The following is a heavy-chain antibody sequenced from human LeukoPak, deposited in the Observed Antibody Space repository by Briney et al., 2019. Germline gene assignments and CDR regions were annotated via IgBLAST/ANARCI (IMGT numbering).Heavy chain of an antibody. V-gene: IGHV3-30*18. CDR3: AKDRVDIVATIHGGVGYGMDV. D-gene: IGHD5-12*01. CDR2: ISYDGSNK. J-gene: IGHJ6*04. Sequence: PGGSLRLSCAASGFTFSSYGMHWVRQAPGKGLEWVAVISYDGSNKYYADSVKGRFTISRDNSKNTLYLQMNSLRAEDTAVYYCAKDRVDIVATIHGGVGYGMDVWGEGTTVTVSS. CDR1: GFTFSSYG.